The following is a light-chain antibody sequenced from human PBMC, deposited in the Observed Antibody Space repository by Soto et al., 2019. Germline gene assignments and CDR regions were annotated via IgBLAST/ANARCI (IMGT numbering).Light chain of an antibody. J-gene: IGKJ2*02. Sequence: DIQMTQSPSSLSASAGDRVTITCRASQTLATFLNWYQQRPGQAPRLLIYAASNLDNGVPSTFSGSGSETVFTLTISSLQAEDFATYFCQQTYRTPGTFGQGTKLEIK. CDR2: AAS. CDR1: QTLATF. V-gene: IGKV1-39*01. CDR3: QQTYRTPGT.